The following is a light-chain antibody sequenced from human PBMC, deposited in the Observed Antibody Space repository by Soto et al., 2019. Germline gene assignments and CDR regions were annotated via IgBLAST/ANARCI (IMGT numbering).Light chain of an antibody. CDR2: EVN. Sequence: QSALTQPASVSGSPAQSITISCTGTSSDVGGYSYVFWYQHHPGKAPKLMIYEVNNRPAGVSDRFSGSKSGNTASLTISGLQAEDEADYYCSSHTSSNTVVFGGGTKLTVL. CDR1: SSDVGGYSY. V-gene: IGLV2-14*01. CDR3: SSHTSSNTVV. J-gene: IGLJ2*01.